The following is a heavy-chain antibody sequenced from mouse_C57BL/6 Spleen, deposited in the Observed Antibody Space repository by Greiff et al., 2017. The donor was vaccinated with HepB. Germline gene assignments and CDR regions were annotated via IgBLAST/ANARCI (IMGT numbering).Heavy chain of an antibody. CDR1: GYTFTSYW. CDR2: IYPGSGST. CDR3: ARTTVVPEQGWFAY. D-gene: IGHD1-1*01. J-gene: IGHJ3*01. Sequence: QVQLQQPGAELVKPGASVKMSCKASGYTFTSYWITWVKQRPGQGLEWIGDIYPGSGSTNYNEKFESKATLTVDTSSSTAYMQLSSLTSEDSAVYYCARTTVVPEQGWFAYWGQGTLVTVSA. V-gene: IGHV1-55*01.